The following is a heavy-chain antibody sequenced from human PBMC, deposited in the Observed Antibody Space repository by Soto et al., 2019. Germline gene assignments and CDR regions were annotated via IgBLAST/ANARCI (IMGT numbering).Heavy chain of an antibody. CDR2: ISAYNGNT. CDR1: GYTFTSYG. V-gene: IGHV1-18*01. J-gene: IGHJ4*02. D-gene: IGHD4-17*01. CDR3: ARVGNYGDSRHPYFDY. Sequence: ASVKVSCKASGYTFTSYGSSRVRQAPGQGLEWMGWISAYNGNTNYAQKLQGRVTMTTDTSTSTAYMELRSLRSDDTAVYYCARVGNYGDSRHPYFDYWGQLTLVTICS.